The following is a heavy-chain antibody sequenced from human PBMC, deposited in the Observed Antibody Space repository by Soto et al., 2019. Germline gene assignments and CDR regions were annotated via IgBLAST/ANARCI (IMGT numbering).Heavy chain of an antibody. CDR1: GFTFGDYA. CDR2: IRSKAYGGTT. D-gene: IGHD3-10*01. V-gene: IGHV3-49*03. CDR3: TRAYGSGSYYMLQLYYYYGMDV. J-gene: IGHJ6*02. Sequence: GGSLRLSCTASGFTFGDYAMSWFRQAPGKGLEWAGFIRSKAYGGTTEYAASVKGRFTISRDDSKSIAYLQMNSLKTEDTAVYYCTRAYGSGSYYMLQLYYYYGMDVWGQGTTVTVSS.